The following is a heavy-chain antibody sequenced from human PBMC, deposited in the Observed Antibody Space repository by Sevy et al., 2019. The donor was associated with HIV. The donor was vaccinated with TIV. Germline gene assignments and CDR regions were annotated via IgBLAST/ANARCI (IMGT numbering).Heavy chain of an antibody. Sequence: GGSLRLSCAASGFTFSNVGMSWVRQAPGKAPEWVSTISGSGGTTYYADSVKGRFTISRDNSKKTLYLQMNSLRTEDTALYYCAKGDTNTRYYYYGMDVWGQGTAVTVSS. V-gene: IGHV3-23*01. CDR2: ISGSGGTT. D-gene: IGHD5-18*01. CDR1: GFTFSNVG. J-gene: IGHJ6*02. CDR3: AKGDTNTRYYYYGMDV.